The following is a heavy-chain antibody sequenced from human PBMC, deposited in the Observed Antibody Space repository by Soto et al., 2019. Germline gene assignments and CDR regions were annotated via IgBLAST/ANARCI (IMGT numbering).Heavy chain of an antibody. J-gene: IGHJ4*02. V-gene: IGHV1-3*01. CDR3: ARADLRFFEWLFPRAFYSDY. CDR1: EYTFTSYA. CDR2: INAGNGNT. D-gene: IGHD3-3*01. Sequence: PGPQVKVSCKASEYTFTSYAMHWVRQAPGQRLEWMGWINAGNGNTEYSQKFQGRVTITRDTAASTAYLELSSLRSEDTAVYYCARADLRFFEWLFPRAFYSDYWGQGTLVTVSS.